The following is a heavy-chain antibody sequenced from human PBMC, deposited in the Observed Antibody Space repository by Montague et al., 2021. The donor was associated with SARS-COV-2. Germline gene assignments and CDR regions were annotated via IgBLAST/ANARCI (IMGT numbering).Heavy chain of an antibody. Sequence: SETLSLTCAVYGGSFHIFSWGWIRQSPGKGLEWIGEVDHSGNTKYNPSLKSRVTISVDTSKNQFSLNLTSVTAADTAIYYCARGTSAVQTTPGFRDWGQGTQVAVSS. V-gene: IGHV4-34*01. CDR3: ARGTSAVQTTPGFRD. J-gene: IGHJ4*02. CDR2: VDHSGNT. CDR1: GGSFHIFS. D-gene: IGHD4/OR15-4a*01.